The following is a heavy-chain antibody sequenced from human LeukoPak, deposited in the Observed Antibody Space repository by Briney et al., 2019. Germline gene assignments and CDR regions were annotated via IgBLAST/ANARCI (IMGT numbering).Heavy chain of an antibody. J-gene: IGHJ3*01. CDR3: AGSPRSIFGVVNCAFDV. V-gene: IGHV3-48*04. CDR2: ISSSSSTI. CDR1: GFTFSAYS. Sequence: GGSLRLSCAASGFTFSAYSMSWVRQAPGKGLEWVSYISSSSSTIYYADSVKGRFTISRDNAKNSLYLQMNSLRAEDTAVYYCAGSPRSIFGVVNCAFDVWGQGTMVTVSS. D-gene: IGHD3-3*01.